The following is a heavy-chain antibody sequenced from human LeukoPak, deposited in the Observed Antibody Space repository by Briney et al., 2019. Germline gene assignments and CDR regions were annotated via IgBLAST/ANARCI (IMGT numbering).Heavy chain of an antibody. CDR2: IIPIFGTP. CDR1: GGTFSSYA. V-gene: IGHV1-69*05. CDR3: ARDTGTTGGDAFDI. J-gene: IGHJ3*02. D-gene: IGHD1-1*01. Sequence: ASVKVSCKASGGTFSSYAISWVRQAPGQGLEWMGGIIPIFGTPNSAQTFQGRVTITTDESTTTAYMELSSLGSEDTAVYYCARDTGTTGGDAFDIWGQGTMVTVSS.